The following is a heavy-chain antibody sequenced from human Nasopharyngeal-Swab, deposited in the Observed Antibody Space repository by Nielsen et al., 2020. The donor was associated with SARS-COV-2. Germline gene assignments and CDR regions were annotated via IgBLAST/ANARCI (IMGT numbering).Heavy chain of an antibody. CDR3: ARVAIAARDIDY. V-gene: IGHV3-7*05. CDR2: IKQDGNEK. D-gene: IGHD6-6*01. J-gene: IGHJ4*02. Sequence: VRQAPGKGLEWVANIKQDGNEKYYVDSVKGRFTISRDNAKNSLYLQMNSLRAEDTAVYYCARVAIAARDIDYWGQGTLVTVSS.